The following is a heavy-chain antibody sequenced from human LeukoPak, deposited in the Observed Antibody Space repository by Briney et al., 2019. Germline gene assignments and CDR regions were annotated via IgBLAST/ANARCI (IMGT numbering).Heavy chain of an antibody. CDR2: IYYSGST. J-gene: IGHJ5*02. CDR1: GGSISSSSYY. D-gene: IGHD3-10*01. CDR3: ARGPRFGELLWHWFDP. Sequence: SETLSLTCTVSGGSISSSSYYWGGIRQPPGTGLEWIGSIYYSGSTYYNPSLKSRVTISVDTSKNQFSLKLRSVTAADTAVYYCARGPRFGELLWHWFDPWGQGTLVTVSS. V-gene: IGHV4-39*07.